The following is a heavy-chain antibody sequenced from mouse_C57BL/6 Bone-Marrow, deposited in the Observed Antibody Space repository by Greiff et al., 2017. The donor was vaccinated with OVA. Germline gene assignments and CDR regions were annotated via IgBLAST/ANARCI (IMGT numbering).Heavy chain of an antibody. D-gene: IGHD1-1*01. CDR1: GYTFTEYT. J-gene: IGHJ1*03. Sequence: LEESGAELVKPGASVKLSCKASGYTFTEYTIHWVKQRSGQGLEWIGWFYPGSGSIKYNEKFKDKATLTADKSSSTVYMELSRLTSEDSAVYFCARHEEGTTVVADWYFDVWGTGTTVTVSS. V-gene: IGHV1-62-2*01. CDR3: ARHEEGTTVVADWYFDV. CDR2: FYPGSGSI.